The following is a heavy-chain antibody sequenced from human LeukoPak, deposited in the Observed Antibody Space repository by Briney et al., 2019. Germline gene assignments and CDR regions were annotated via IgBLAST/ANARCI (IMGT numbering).Heavy chain of an antibody. D-gene: IGHD1/OR15-1a*01. V-gene: IGHV4-38-2*02. CDR2: IYHSGST. CDR3: ARHRPRTYVSV. J-gene: IGHJ4*02. Sequence: PSETLSLTCTVSGYSISSGYYWGWIRQPPGKGLEWIGSIYHSGSTYYNPSLKSRVTISVDTSKNQFSLKLSSVTAADTAVYYCARHRPRTYVSVWGQGTLVTVSS. CDR1: GYSISSGYY.